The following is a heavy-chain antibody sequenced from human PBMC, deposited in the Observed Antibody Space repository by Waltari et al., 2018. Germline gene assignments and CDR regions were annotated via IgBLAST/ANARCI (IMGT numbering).Heavy chain of an antibody. J-gene: IGHJ3*01. V-gene: IGHV4-4*07. Sequence: QVQLQESGPGLVKPSEPLSLTCTVSGGSMSNNYWNWIRQPAGKGLEYIGRVFPSGRTNYNPSLNSRVTMSIDTSKGQFSLELTSVTAADTAIYYCARAQERRDAFDFWGKGTMVTVSS. D-gene: IGHD1-1*01. CDR2: VFPSGRT. CDR3: ARAQERRDAFDF. CDR1: GGSMSNNY.